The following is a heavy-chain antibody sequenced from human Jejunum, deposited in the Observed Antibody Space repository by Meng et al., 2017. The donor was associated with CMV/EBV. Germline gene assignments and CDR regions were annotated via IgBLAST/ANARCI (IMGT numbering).Heavy chain of an antibody. Sequence: DSVSRSSAAWNWIRKSPSRGLEWLGRTYYRSKWYTDYAVSVKSRITINADTSKNQFFLQLDSVTPEDTAVYFCARGPGYSYHDDLDYWGQGTLVTVSS. J-gene: IGHJ4*02. CDR1: DSVSRSSAA. CDR2: TYYRSKWYT. D-gene: IGHD5-18*01. CDR3: ARGPGYSYHDDLDY. V-gene: IGHV6-1*01.